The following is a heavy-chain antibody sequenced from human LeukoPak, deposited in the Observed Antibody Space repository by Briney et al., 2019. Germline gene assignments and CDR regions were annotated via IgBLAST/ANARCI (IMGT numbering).Heavy chain of an antibody. CDR3: ATYVSGNYYKGLAH. D-gene: IGHD3-10*01. J-gene: IGHJ4*02. CDR1: GLTFSNYA. CDR2: ITSGGDT. V-gene: IGHV3-23*01. Sequence: QPGGSLRLSCAASGLTFSNYAMTWVRQAPGKGLEWVSVITSGGDTYYVDSVKSRFTISRDNSRNTLYLQMNSLRAEDTAQYYCATYVSGNYYKGLAHWGQGTPVTVSS.